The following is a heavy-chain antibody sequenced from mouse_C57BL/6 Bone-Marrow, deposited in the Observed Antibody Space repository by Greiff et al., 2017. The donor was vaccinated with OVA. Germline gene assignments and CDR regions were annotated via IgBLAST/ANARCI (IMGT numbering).Heavy chain of an antibody. Sequence: QVTLKESGPGILQPSQTLSLTCSFSGFSLRTFGMGVGWIRPSSGTGLEWLAHIWWDDDKYYNPALKSRLTISKDTSKNQVFLKIAKVDTADTATYYCARMRGSYYGSSPWFAYWGQGTLVTVSA. J-gene: IGHJ3*01. D-gene: IGHD1-1*01. CDR1: GFSLRTFGMG. CDR2: IWWDDDK. CDR3: ARMRGSYYGSSPWFAY. V-gene: IGHV8-8*01.